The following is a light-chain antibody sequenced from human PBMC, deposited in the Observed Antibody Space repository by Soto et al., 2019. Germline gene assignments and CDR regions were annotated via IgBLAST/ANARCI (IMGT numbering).Light chain of an antibody. CDR1: STDIGSYNY. CDR3: SSYGASSTL. V-gene: IGLV2-14*03. CDR2: DVS. J-gene: IGLJ2*01. Sequence: QSALTQPASLSGSPGQSITISRTGTSTDIGSYNYVSWYQQHPGKAPKLMIFDVSYRPSGISDRFSGSKSGNTASLTISGLQPEDEADYYCSSYGASSTLFGGGTKVTVL.